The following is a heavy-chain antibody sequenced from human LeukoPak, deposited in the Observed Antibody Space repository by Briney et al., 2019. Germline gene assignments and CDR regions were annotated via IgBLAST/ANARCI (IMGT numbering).Heavy chain of an antibody. D-gene: IGHD6-6*01. Sequence: PGGSLRLSCAASGFNFYNFWMTWVRQAPGKGLEWVANIKQDGTEKYYGGSVKGRFTISRDNVKNSVSLQINSLRVDDTAVYYCVRDSASRSSGIFDSWGQGTLVTVSS. CDR3: VRDSASRSSGIFDS. V-gene: IGHV3-7*01. CDR2: IKQDGTEK. J-gene: IGHJ4*02. CDR1: GFNFYNFW.